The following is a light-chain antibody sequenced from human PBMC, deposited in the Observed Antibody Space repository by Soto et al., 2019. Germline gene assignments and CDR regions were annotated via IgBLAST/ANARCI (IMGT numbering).Light chain of an antibody. CDR1: NSNIGSNT. Sequence: SVLTQAPSASGTPGQRVPISCSGSNSNIGSNTVSWYQQVPGTAPKVLIYNNDQRPSGVPDRLSGSKSGTSASLAIGGLQSEDEADYYCAAWDGSLNGWVFGGGTKLTVL. J-gene: IGLJ3*02. CDR3: AAWDGSLNGWV. V-gene: IGLV1-44*01. CDR2: NND.